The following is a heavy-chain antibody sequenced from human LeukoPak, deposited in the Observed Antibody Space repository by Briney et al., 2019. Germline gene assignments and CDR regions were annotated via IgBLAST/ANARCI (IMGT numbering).Heavy chain of an antibody. CDR2: ISGSGGST. D-gene: IGHD1-26*01. Sequence: GGSLRLSCAASGFTFSSYAMSWVRQAPGKGLECVSAISGSGGSTYYADSVKGWFTISRDNSKNTLYLQMNSLRAEDTAVYYCANSIVGATSGLDYWGQGNLVTVSS. J-gene: IGHJ4*02. CDR1: GFTFSSYA. V-gene: IGHV3-23*01. CDR3: ANSIVGATSGLDY.